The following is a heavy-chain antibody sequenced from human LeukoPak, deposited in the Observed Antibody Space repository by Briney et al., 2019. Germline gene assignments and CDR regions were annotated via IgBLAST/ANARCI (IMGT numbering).Heavy chain of an antibody. CDR1: GGSFSGYY. V-gene: IGHV4-4*07. D-gene: IGHD3-22*01. J-gene: IGHJ4*02. CDR3: AREGVYVYYDSSGYYFDY. CDR2: IYTSGST. Sequence: SETLSLTCAVYGGSFSGYYWSWIRQPAGKGLEWIGRIYTSGSTNYNPSLKSRVTMSVDTSKNQFSLKLSSVTAADTAVYYCAREGVYVYYDSSGYYFDYWGQGTLVTVSS.